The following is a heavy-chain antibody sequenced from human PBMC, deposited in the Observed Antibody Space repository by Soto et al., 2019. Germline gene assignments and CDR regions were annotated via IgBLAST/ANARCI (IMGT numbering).Heavy chain of an antibody. CDR2: IYPGGNT. V-gene: IGHV3-53*01. J-gene: IGHJ5*02. CDR1: GFTVSTKY. D-gene: IGHD3-10*01. Sequence: EVQLVESGGGLIQPGGSLRLSCAASGFTVSTKYMNWVRQAPGRGLEWGSVIYPGGNTYYTDSVKGRFTISRDSSRNTMFLQMNSLRAEDTALYYCAGEIYYYGSGNYGWFDPWGQGTLVTVSS. CDR3: AGEIYYYGSGNYGWFDP.